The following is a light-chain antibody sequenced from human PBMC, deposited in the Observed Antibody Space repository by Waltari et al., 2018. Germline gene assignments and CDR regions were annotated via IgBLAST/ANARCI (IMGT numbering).Light chain of an antibody. CDR1: EDVSTW. J-gene: IGKJ4*01. V-gene: IGKV1-12*01. Sequence: DIQMTQSPSSVSASVGDSVTITCRAREDVSTWLAWYQQKPGKVPQLLIFAAFVLRTGVSSRFTGSGSGTDFTLTISSLEPEDFATYYCQQSNTFPLTFGGGTKVEIK. CDR2: AAF. CDR3: QQSNTFPLT.